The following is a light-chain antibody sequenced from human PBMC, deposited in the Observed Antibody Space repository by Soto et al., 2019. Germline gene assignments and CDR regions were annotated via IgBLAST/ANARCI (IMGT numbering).Light chain of an antibody. Sequence: AIQVTQSPSSLSASVGDTVTITCRASQGISSAFAWYQQKPGKVTRLLIYDVFNLQSGVPSRFSGSGSGTDFTLTISSLQPEDFATYYCQQLETYPLTFGQGTRLEVK. CDR3: QQLETYPLT. J-gene: IGKJ5*01. V-gene: IGKV1-13*02. CDR1: QGISSA. CDR2: DVF.